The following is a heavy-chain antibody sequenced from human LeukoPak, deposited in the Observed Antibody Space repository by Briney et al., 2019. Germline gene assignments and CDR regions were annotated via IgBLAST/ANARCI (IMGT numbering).Heavy chain of an antibody. CDR1: GGSISSYY. Sequence: SETLSLTCTVSGGSISSYYWSWIRQPPGKGLEWIGYIYYSGSTNYNPSLKSRVTISVDTSKNQFSLKLSSVTAADTAVYYCARDRRVPAPSYQYYYYGMDVWGQGTTVTVSS. CDR2: IYYSGST. D-gene: IGHD2-2*01. CDR3: ARDRRVPAPSYQYYYYGMDV. V-gene: IGHV4-59*01. J-gene: IGHJ6*02.